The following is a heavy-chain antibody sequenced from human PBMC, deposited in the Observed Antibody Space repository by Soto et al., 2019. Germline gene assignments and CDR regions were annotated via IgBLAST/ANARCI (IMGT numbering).Heavy chain of an antibody. D-gene: IGHD3-10*01. V-gene: IGHV4-39*01. Sequence: QLQLQESGPGLVKPSETLSLTCTVPADSLSSSSYHWVWVRQPPGKGLEWIGNIYYSGSTYYSPSLKSRVTISIDTSKNQFSLNLNSVTAADTAVYYCARRITASSNFDNWGQGTLVTVSS. CDR3: ARRITASSNFDN. CDR1: ADSLSSSSYH. J-gene: IGHJ4*02. CDR2: IYYSGST.